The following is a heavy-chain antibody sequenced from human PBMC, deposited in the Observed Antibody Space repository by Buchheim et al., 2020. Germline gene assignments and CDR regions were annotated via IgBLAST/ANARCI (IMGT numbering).Heavy chain of an antibody. CDR2: IRYAGSNK. Sequence: QVQLVESGGGVVQPGRSLRLSCAASGFTFSSYGMHWVRQAPGKGLEWVAFIRYAGSNKYYADSVKGRFTISRDNSKNTLYLQMNSLRAEDTAVYYCAKDRNYFDYWGQGTL. V-gene: IGHV3-30*02. J-gene: IGHJ4*02. CDR3: AKDRNYFDY. CDR1: GFTFSSYG.